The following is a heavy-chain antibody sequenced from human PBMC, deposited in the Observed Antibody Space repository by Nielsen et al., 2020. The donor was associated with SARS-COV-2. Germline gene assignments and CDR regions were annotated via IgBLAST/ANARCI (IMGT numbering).Heavy chain of an antibody. Sequence: GGSLRLSCAASGFTFSSYGMHWVRQAPGKGLEWVAVIWYDGSNKYYADSVKGRFTISRDNSKNTLYLQMNSLRAEDTAVYYCARDEADSSMWFDPWGQGTLATVSS. CDR3: ARDEADSSMWFDP. D-gene: IGHD6-13*01. V-gene: IGHV3-33*01. CDR2: IWYDGSNK. CDR1: GFTFSSYG. J-gene: IGHJ5*02.